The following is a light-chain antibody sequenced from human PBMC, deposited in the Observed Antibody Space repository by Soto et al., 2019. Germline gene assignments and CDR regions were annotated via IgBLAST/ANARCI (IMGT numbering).Light chain of an antibody. CDR1: QSISSW. J-gene: IGKJ4*01. V-gene: IGKV1-5*03. CDR2: KAS. CDR3: QQYESYPMS. Sequence: DSQMTQYPSTLSASIGDRVTITCRAGQSISSWLAWYQQKPGKAPKLLISKASTLQSGVPPRFSGSGSGTGFALTISSLQPDDFATYCCQQYESYPMSFGGGTKVEIK.